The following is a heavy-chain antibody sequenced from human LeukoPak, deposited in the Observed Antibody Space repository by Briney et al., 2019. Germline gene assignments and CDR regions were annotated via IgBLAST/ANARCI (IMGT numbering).Heavy chain of an antibody. CDR3: ARLMGPIVVVPAAPPGIDY. CDR1: GGSISSSSYY. CDR2: IYYSGST. D-gene: IGHD2-2*01. V-gene: IGHV4-39*01. Sequence: SETLSLTCTVSGGSISSSSYYWGWIRQPPGKGLEWIGSIYYSGSTYYNPSLKSRVTISVDTPKNQFSLKLSSVTAADTAVYYCARLMGPIVVVPAAPPGIDYWGQGTLVTVSS. J-gene: IGHJ4*02.